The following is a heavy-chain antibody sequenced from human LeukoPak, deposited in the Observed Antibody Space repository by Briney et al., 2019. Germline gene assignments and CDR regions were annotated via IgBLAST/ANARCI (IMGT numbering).Heavy chain of an antibody. J-gene: IGHJ4*02. D-gene: IGHD3-22*01. CDR3: AKSYYDSSGYRGDLEY. CDR2: ISPSGDIL. CDR1: GFTFSSHG. V-gene: IGHV3-23*01. Sequence: GGSLRLSCAASGFTFSSHGMNWVRQAPGKGLEWVSGISPSGDILYYADSVKGQFTISRDNSKNTVSLQMNSLGAEDTAVYYCAKSYYDSSGYRGDLEYWGQGTLVTVSS.